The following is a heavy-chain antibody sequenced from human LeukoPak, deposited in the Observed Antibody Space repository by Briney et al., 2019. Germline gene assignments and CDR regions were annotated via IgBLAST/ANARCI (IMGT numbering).Heavy chain of an antibody. V-gene: IGHV4-59*01. CDR3: ARVGVDYSGNVLKYFFDY. J-gene: IGHJ4*02. Sequence: SETLSLTCTVSGGSISSYQWSWIRQPPGKGLEWIGNIYDSGSANYNPSLKSRVVISVDTSKNQFSLNLTPVTAADTAVYYCARVGVDYSGNVLKYFFDYWGQGTLVTVSS. CDR1: GGSISSYQ. CDR2: IYDSGSA. D-gene: IGHD4-23*01.